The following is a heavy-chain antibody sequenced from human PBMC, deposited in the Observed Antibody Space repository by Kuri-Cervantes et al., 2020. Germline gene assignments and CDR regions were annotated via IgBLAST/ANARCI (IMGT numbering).Heavy chain of an antibody. D-gene: IGHD3-16*02. V-gene: IGHV3-48*02. Sequence: GESLKISCAASGFTFSSYSMNWVRQAPGKGLEWVSYISSSSSTIYYADSVKGRFTISRDNAKNSLYLQMNSLRDEDTAVYYCARVTYDYVWGSYRHNYFDYWGQGTLVTVSS. CDR3: ARVTYDYVWGSYRHNYFDY. J-gene: IGHJ4*02. CDR1: GFTFSSYS. CDR2: ISSSSSTI.